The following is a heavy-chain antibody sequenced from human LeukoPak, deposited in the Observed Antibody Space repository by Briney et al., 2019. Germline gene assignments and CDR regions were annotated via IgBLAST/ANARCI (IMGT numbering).Heavy chain of an antibody. Sequence: GSLRLSCAASGFSFSDAWMSWVRQAPGKGLEWVAVISYDGSNKYYADSVKGRFTISRDNSKNTLYLQMNSLRAEDTAVYYCAREGGSGWTDAFDIWGQGTMVTVSS. CDR2: ISYDGSNK. CDR1: GFSFSDAW. J-gene: IGHJ3*02. V-gene: IGHV3-30*03. D-gene: IGHD6-19*01. CDR3: AREGGSGWTDAFDI.